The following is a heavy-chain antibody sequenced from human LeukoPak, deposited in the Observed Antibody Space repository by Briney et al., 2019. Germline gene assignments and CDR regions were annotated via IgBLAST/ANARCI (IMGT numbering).Heavy chain of an antibody. CDR3: AKVRVGRAYSAHVGAFDI. D-gene: IGHD5-12*01. J-gene: IGHJ3*02. CDR1: GFTFDDYA. CDR2: ISWNSGTI. Sequence: SGGSLRLSCAASGFTFDDYAMHWVRQAPGKGLEWVSGISWNSGTIIYADSVKGRFTISRDNAKNSLYLQMNSLRAEDTALYYCAKVRVGRAYSAHVGAFDIWGQGTMVTVSS. V-gene: IGHV3-9*01.